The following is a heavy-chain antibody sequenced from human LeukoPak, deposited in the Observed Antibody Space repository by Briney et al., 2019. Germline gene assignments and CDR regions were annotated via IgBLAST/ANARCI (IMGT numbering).Heavy chain of an antibody. CDR3: AYIAGLRFDY. J-gene: IGHJ4*02. D-gene: IGHD2-21*01. Sequence: PSETLSLTCTVSGGSISRYYWSWIRQPPGKGLEWIGYIYYSGSTSYNASLKSRVTISVDTSKDQFSLKLDSVTTADTAVYYCAYIAGLRFDYWGRGVLVTVSS. V-gene: IGHV4-59*01. CDR2: IYYSGST. CDR1: GGSISRYY.